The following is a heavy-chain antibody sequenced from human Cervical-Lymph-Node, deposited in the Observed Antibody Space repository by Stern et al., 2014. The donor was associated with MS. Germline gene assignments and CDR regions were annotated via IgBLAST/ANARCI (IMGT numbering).Heavy chain of an antibody. CDR1: GFTFSSYG. J-gene: IGHJ4*02. V-gene: IGHV3-33*01. D-gene: IGHD6-19*01. CDR3: ARDSSGWLLYFDY. CDR2: IWYDGSNK. Sequence: VQLVESGGGVVQPGRSLRLSCAASGFTFSSYGMHWVRQAPGKWLEWGAVIWYDGSNKYYADSVKGRFTISRDNSKNTLYLQMNSLRAEDTAVYYCARDSSGWLLYFDYWGQGTLVTVSS.